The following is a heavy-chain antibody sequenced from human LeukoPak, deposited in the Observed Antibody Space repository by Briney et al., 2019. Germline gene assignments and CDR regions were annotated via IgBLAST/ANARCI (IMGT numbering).Heavy chain of an antibody. V-gene: IGHV3-33*01. D-gene: IGHD3-22*01. J-gene: IGHJ4*02. CDR3: ARVPDYYDSSGYYVGHFDY. CDR2: IWYDGSNK. Sequence: PGRSLRLSCAASGFTFSSYGMHWVRQAPGKGLEWVAVIWYDGSNKYYADSVKGRFTISRDNSKNTLYLQMNSLGAEDTAVYYCARVPDYYDSSGYYVGHFDYWGQGTLVTVSS. CDR1: GFTFSSYG.